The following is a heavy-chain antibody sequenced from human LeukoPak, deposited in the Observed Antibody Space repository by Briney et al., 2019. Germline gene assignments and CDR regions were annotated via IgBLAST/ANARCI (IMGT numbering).Heavy chain of an antibody. CDR1: GFTFNTYG. J-gene: IGHJ6*03. D-gene: IGHD3-10*01. V-gene: IGHV3-64*01. CDR3: ARDHVLLWFGESQGRYYYYYMDV. Sequence: GGSLRLSCVASGFTFNTYGMHWVRQAPGKGLEYVSAISSNGGSTYYANSVKGRFTISRDNSKNTLYLQMGSLRAEDMAVYYCARDHVLLWFGESQGRYYYYYMDVWGKGTTVTVSS. CDR2: ISSNGGST.